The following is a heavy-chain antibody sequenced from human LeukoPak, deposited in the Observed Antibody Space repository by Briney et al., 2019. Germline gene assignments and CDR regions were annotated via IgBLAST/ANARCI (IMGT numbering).Heavy chain of an antibody. V-gene: IGHV5-51*01. CDR3: ARHSTYGDYGDY. Sequence: GESLKISCKGSGYSFASYWIAWVRQMPGKGLEWMGFIYPDDSDTRYSPSFQGQVTFSADKSIRTAYLQWSSLKASDTAMYYCARHSTYGDYGDYWGQGTLVTVSS. CDR2: IYPDDSDT. CDR1: GYSFASYW. D-gene: IGHD4-17*01. J-gene: IGHJ4*02.